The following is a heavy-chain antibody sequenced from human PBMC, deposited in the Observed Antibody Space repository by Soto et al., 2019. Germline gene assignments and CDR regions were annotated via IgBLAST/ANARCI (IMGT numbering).Heavy chain of an antibody. Sequence: ASVKVSCKASGYTFTSYGISWVRQAPGQGLEWMGWISAYNGNTNYAQKPQGRVTMTTDTSTSTAYMELRSLRSDDTAVYYCAREGNDFWSYGMDVWGQGTTVTVSS. CDR1: GYTFTSYG. V-gene: IGHV1-18*01. D-gene: IGHD3-3*01. CDR3: AREGNDFWSYGMDV. CDR2: ISAYNGNT. J-gene: IGHJ6*02.